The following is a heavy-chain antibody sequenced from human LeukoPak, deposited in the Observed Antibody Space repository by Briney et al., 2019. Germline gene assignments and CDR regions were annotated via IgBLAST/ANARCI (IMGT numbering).Heavy chain of an antibody. V-gene: IGHV3-48*03. CDR1: GFTFSSYE. D-gene: IGHD4-23*01. J-gene: IGHJ6*02. Sequence: GGPLRLSCAASGFTFSSYEMNWVRQAPGKGLEWVSYISSSGSAIYYADSVKGRFTISRDNAKNSLYLQMNSLRAEDTAVYYCARDLVWTTVVTYYYYYYGMDVWGQGTTVTVSS. CDR2: ISSSGSAI. CDR3: ARDLVWTTVVTYYYYYYGMDV.